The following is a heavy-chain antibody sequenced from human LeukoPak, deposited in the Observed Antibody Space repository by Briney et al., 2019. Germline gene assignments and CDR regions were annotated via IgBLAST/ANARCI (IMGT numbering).Heavy chain of an antibody. CDR2: IIAYNGNT. Sequence: ASVKVSCKASGYTFTSYGISWVRQAPGQGLEWMGWIIAYNGNTNYAQKLQGRVTMTTDTSTSTAYMELRSLRSDDTAVYYCARAYRWFGESSSGHWGQGTLVTVSS. CDR1: GYTFTSYG. CDR3: ARAYRWFGESSSGH. D-gene: IGHD3-10*01. V-gene: IGHV1-18*01. J-gene: IGHJ4*02.